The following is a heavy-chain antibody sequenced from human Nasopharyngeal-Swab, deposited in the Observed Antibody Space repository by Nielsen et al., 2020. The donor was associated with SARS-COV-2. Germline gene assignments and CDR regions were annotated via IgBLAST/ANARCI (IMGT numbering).Heavy chain of an antibody. V-gene: IGHV3-23*01. D-gene: IGHD4-17*01. CDR3: AKYYGDYPYYYYYMDV. CDR2: ISGSGGST. J-gene: IGHJ6*03. Sequence: GESLKISCAASGFTFSSYAMSWVRQAPGKGLEWVSAISGSGGSTYYADSVKGRFTISRDNSKNTLYLQMNSLRAEDTAVYYCAKYYGDYPYYYYYMDVWGKGTTVTV. CDR1: GFTFSSYA.